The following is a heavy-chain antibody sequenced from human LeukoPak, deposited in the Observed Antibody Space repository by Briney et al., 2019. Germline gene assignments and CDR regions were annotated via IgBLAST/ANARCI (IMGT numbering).Heavy chain of an antibody. CDR3: ARLRGAVTGTDPFDY. D-gene: IGHD6-19*01. Sequence: GGSLRLSCAVSGFTYSSYSMNWVRQAPGKGLEWVSSISGSSSDIYYADSVKGRFTISRDEDKKSLNLQMNSLRADDTAVYYCARLRGAVTGTDPFDYWGQGTLVTVSS. V-gene: IGHV3-21*01. CDR1: GFTYSSYS. J-gene: IGHJ4*02. CDR2: ISGSSSDI.